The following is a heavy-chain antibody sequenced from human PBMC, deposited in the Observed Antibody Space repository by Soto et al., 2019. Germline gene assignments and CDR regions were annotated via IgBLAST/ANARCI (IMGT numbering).Heavy chain of an antibody. CDR1: GYSFTSYW. Sequence: PGESLKISCKGSGYSFTSYWISWVRQMPGKGLEWMGRIDPSDSYTNYSPSFQGHVTISADKSISTAYLQWSSLKASDTAMYYCASPMVRGRYYYGMDVWGQGTTVTVSS. J-gene: IGHJ6*02. CDR3: ASPMVRGRYYYGMDV. CDR2: IDPSDSYT. D-gene: IGHD3-10*01. V-gene: IGHV5-10-1*01.